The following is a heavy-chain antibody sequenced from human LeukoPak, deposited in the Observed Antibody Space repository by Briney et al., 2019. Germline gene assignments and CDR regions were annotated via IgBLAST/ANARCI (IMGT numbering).Heavy chain of an antibody. CDR2: IYSGGST. CDR1: GFTVSSNY. CDR3: AKRRSGTSRPPNWFDP. Sequence: GGSLRLSCAASGFTVSSNYMSWVRQAPGKGLEWVSVIYSGGSTYYADSVKGRFTISRDNSKNTLYLQMNSLRAEDTAVYYCAKRRSGTSRPPNWFDPWGQGTLVSVSS. J-gene: IGHJ5*02. V-gene: IGHV3-66*01. D-gene: IGHD1-7*01.